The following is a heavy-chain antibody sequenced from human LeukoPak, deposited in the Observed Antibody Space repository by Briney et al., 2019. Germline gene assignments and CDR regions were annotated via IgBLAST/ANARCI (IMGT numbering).Heavy chain of an antibody. Sequence: PGRSLRLSCAASGFIFSSYGMHWVRQAPGKGLEWVAVISYDGSNKYYADSVKGRFTISRDNSKNTLYLQMNSLRAEDTAVYYCAKEAFRDDSSGYVGWGQGTLVTVSS. D-gene: IGHD3-22*01. CDR1: GFIFSSYG. V-gene: IGHV3-30*18. J-gene: IGHJ4*02. CDR3: AKEAFRDDSSGYVG. CDR2: ISYDGSNK.